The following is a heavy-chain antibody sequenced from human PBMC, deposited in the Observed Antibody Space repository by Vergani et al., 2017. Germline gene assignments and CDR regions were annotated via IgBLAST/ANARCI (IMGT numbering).Heavy chain of an antibody. V-gene: IGHV1-46*01. D-gene: IGHD3-10*01. CDR2: INPSGGST. Sequence: QVQLVQSGAEVKKPGASVKVSCKASGYTFTSYYMHWVRQAPGQGLEWMGIINPSGGSTSYAQKFQGRVTMTRDTSTSTVYMELSSLRSEDTAVYYCARGSNVLLWFGELSNPFDDWGQGTLVTVSS. J-gene: IGHJ4*02. CDR3: ARGSNVLLWFGELSNPFDD. CDR1: GYTFTSYY.